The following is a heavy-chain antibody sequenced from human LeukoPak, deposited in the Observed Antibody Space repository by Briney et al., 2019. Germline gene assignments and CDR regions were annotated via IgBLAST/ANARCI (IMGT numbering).Heavy chain of an antibody. Sequence: GRSLRLSCAASGFTVSSNYMSWVRQAPGKGLEWVSVIYSGGSTYYADSVKGRFTISRDNSKNTLYLQMNSLRAEDTAVYYCARDFARSYYFDYWGQGTLVTVSS. CDR3: ARDFARSYYFDY. J-gene: IGHJ4*02. CDR1: GFTVSSNY. V-gene: IGHV3-66*01. CDR2: IYSGGST. D-gene: IGHD3-16*02.